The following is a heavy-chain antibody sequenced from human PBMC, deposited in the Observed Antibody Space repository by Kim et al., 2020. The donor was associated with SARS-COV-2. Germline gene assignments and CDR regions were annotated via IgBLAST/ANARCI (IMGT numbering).Heavy chain of an antibody. CDR2: TYYRSKWST. CDR1: GDSVSSNSVG. V-gene: IGHV6-1*01. CDR3: ARSFRNAFDI. J-gene: IGHJ3*02. Sequence: SQTLSLTCAISGDSVSSNSVGWHWIRQSPSRGLEWLGRTYYRSKWSTDYAVSVKSRIIINPDTTKNQFSLQLNSVTPEDTAVHYCARSFRNAFDIWGQGTMVTVSS.